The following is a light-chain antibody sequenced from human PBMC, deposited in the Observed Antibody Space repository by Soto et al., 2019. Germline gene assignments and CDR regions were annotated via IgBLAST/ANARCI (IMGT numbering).Light chain of an antibody. CDR2: DAS. J-gene: IGKJ1*01. V-gene: IGKV3-11*01. CDR3: QQRSNWPT. Sequence: EIVLTQSPATLSLSPGERATLACRASRSVSSYLAWYQQKPGQAPGLLIYDASNRATGIPARFSGRGSGTDFTLTISSLEPEDFAVYYCQQRSNWPTFGQGTKVDI. CDR1: RSVSSY.